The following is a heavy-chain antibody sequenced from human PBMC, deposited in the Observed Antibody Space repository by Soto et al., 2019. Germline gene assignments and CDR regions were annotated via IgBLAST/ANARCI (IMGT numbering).Heavy chain of an antibody. D-gene: IGHD6-19*01. CDR1: GYSFTTYT. Sequence: ASVKVSCKASGYSFTTYTISWVRQAPGQGLEWMGWISAYNGDTNYAQKLQGRVTMTTDTSTITAYMELRSLRSDDTAVYYCARDRMGSSGFRWAAKYYFDYWGQGTLVTVSS. CDR3: ARDRMGSSGFRWAAKYYFDY. V-gene: IGHV1-18*01. CDR2: ISAYNGDT. J-gene: IGHJ4*02.